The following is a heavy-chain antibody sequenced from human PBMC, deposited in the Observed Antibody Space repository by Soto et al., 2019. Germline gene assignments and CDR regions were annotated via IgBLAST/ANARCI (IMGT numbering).Heavy chain of an antibody. J-gene: IGHJ5*02. Sequence: QVQLVESGGGVVQPGRSLRLSCAASGFTFSSYGMHWVRQAPGKGLEWVAVISYGGSNKYYADSVKGRFTISRHNSKKPLYLQMNNLRAEDTAVYYCAKDNCISTSCYRLYNWFDPWGQGTLVSVSS. D-gene: IGHD2-2*01. CDR3: AKDNCISTSCYRLYNWFDP. V-gene: IGHV3-30*18. CDR2: ISYGGSNK. CDR1: GFTFSSYG.